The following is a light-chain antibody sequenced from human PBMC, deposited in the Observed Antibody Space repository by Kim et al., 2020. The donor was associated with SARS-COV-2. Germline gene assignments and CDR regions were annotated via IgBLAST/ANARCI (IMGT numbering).Light chain of an antibody. CDR3: QSYDGANVI. V-gene: IGLV6-57*02. CDR1: SGXFDXXL. J-gene: IGLJ2*01. CDR2: XDR. Sequence: ISCTXDSGXFDXXLVQVYPHXPXSGPTTVISXDRQRPSGVPDRFSGAIDSSSNSASLTISGLKPXDEGYYYCQSYDGANVIFGGGTXLTV.